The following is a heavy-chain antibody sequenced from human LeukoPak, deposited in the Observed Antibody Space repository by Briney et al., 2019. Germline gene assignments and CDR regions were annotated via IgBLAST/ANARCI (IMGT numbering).Heavy chain of an antibody. CDR3: AKEKAAAGDTYYYYYMDV. Sequence: GRSLRLSCAASGFIFSNNAMSWVRQAPGKGLEWVSAISTSGTETYYADSVKGRFTISRDISKNTLYLQMNSLSAEDTAVYYCAKEKAAAGDTYYYYYMDVWGKGTTVTVSS. CDR2: ISTSGTET. V-gene: IGHV3-23*01. CDR1: GFIFSNNA. J-gene: IGHJ6*03. D-gene: IGHD6-13*01.